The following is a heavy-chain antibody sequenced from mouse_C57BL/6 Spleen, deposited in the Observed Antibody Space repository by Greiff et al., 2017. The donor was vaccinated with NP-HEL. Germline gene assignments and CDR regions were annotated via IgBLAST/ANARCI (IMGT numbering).Heavy chain of an antibody. CDR2: IYPGDGDT. CDR1: GYAFSSSW. D-gene: IGHD1-1*01. Sequence: VQLQQSGPELVKPGASVKISCKASGYAFSSSWMNWVKQRPGKGLEWIGRIYPGDGDTNYNGKFKGKATLTADKSSSTAYMQLSSLTSEDSAVYFCARVDYYYGSSYGWFAYWGQGTLVTVSA. CDR3: ARVDYYYGSSYGWFAY. J-gene: IGHJ3*01. V-gene: IGHV1-82*01.